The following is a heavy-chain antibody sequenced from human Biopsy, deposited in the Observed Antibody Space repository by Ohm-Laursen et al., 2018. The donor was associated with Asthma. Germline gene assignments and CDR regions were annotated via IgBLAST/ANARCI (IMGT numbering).Heavy chain of an antibody. J-gene: IGHJ4*02. CDR1: GGSISSGGYY. V-gene: IGHV4-31*02. Sequence: TLSLTCTVSGGSISSGGYYWSWIRQHPGKGLEWIGYIYYSGSTYYNPSLKSRVTISVATSKNQFSLNLSSVTAADTAVYYCARWGSFGFDYWGQGTLVTVSS. CDR3: ARWGSFGFDY. D-gene: IGHD7-27*01. CDR2: IYYSGST.